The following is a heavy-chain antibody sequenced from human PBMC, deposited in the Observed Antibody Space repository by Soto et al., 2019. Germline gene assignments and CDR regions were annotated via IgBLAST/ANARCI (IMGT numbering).Heavy chain of an antibody. Sequence: ASVKVSCKASGYTFTSYAMHWVRQAPGQRLEWMGWINAGNGNTKYSQKFQGRVTITRDTSASTAYMELSSLRSEDTAVYYCARTYYYDSSGYYYTRKFDYWGQGTLVTSPQ. V-gene: IGHV1-3*01. CDR2: INAGNGNT. CDR3: ARTYYYDSSGYYYTRKFDY. J-gene: IGHJ4*02. D-gene: IGHD3-22*01. CDR1: GYTFTSYA.